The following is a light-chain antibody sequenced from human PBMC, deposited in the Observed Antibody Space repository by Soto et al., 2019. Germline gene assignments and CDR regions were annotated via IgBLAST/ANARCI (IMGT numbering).Light chain of an antibody. V-gene: IGKV1-5*03. CDR2: KAS. J-gene: IGKJ1*01. CDR3: QQSDAASWT. CDR1: QSINNW. Sequence: TPSVSLGSASVDDRVTITCRASQSINNWLAWFQHKPWTAPNLRIYKASSLESGVPSRFSGSGSGTEFTLTICSLQPDDSATYYCQQSDAASWTLCPGT.